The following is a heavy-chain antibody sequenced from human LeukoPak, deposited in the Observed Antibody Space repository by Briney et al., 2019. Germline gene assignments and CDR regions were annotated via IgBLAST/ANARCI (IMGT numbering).Heavy chain of an antibody. D-gene: IGHD6-25*01. Sequence: SETLSLTCTVSVGSISSYYWSWIRQPPGKGLEWIGYIYYSGSTNYNPSLKSRVTISVDTSKNQFSLKLSSVTAADTAVYYCARTLAAGRLYAFDIWGQGTMVTVSS. CDR2: IYYSGST. CDR1: VGSISSYY. V-gene: IGHV4-59*01. J-gene: IGHJ3*02. CDR3: ARTLAAGRLYAFDI.